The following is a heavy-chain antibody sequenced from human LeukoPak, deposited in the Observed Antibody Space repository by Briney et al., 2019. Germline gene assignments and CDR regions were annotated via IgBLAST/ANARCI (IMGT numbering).Heavy chain of an antibody. D-gene: IGHD3-16*01. CDR2: IYYSGST. V-gene: IGHV4-39*01. CDR3: ARNVSRGEPGGAFDI. J-gene: IGHJ3*02. CDR1: GGAISGRRDY. Sequence: PSETLSLTCTVSGGAISGRRDYWGWIRQPPGKGLEWIASIYYSGSTHYNPSLKSRVTISVDTSRNQFSLELRTATAADSAMHYCARNVSRGEPGGAFDIWGQGTMVTVSS.